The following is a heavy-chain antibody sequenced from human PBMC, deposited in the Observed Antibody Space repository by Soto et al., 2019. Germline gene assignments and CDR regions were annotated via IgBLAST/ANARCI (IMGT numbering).Heavy chain of an antibody. CDR3: AKERGYNYGYDAMAF. J-gene: IGHJ6*02. Sequence: EVQLLESGGGLVQPGGSLRLSCAASGFTFSSYAMSWVRQAPGKGLEWVSGISGSGVSTYYADSVKGRFTISRDNSKNTLYLQTNSLRAEDTAVYYCAKERGYNYGYDAMAFWGQGPTVTVSS. CDR1: GFTFSSYA. D-gene: IGHD5-18*01. V-gene: IGHV3-23*01. CDR2: ISGSGVST.